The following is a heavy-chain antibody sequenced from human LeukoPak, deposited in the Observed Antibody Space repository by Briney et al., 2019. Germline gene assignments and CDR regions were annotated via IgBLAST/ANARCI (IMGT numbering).Heavy chain of an antibody. J-gene: IGHJ4*02. CDR2: MNPNSGNT. V-gene: IGHV1-8*01. CDR3: ARGRFIVATKTPLGY. Sequence: ASVKVSCKASGYTFTSYDINWVRQATGQVLEWMGWMNPNSGNTGYAQKFQGRVTMTRNTSISTAYMELSSLRSEDTAVYYCARGRFIVATKTPLGYWGQGTLVTVSS. CDR1: GYTFTSYD. D-gene: IGHD5-12*01.